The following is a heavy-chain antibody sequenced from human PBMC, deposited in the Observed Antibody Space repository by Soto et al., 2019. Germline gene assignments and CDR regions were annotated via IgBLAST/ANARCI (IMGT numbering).Heavy chain of an antibody. CDR1: GFTVSSNY. CDR3: ARDRDYYDSNYYGMDV. D-gene: IGHD3-22*01. V-gene: IGHV3-53*01. CDR2: IYSGGST. Sequence: GGSLRLSCAASGFTVSSNYMSWVRQAPGKGLEWVSVIYSGGSTYYADSVKGRFTISRDNSKNTLYLQMNSLRAEDTAVYYCARDRDYYDSNYYGMDVWGQGTTVTVSS. J-gene: IGHJ6*02.